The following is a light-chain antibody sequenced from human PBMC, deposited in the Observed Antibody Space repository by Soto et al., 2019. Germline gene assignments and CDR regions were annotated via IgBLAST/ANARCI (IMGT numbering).Light chain of an antibody. Sequence: EIVLTQSPGTLSLSPGERATLSCRASQSVSSSYLAWYQQKPGQAPRLLIYGASSRATGIPDRFSGSGSGTDFILTISRLEPEDFAVYYCQQYGSSPVTFGQGTKLEIK. CDR2: GAS. CDR3: QQYGSSPVT. CDR1: QSVSSSY. V-gene: IGKV3-20*01. J-gene: IGKJ2*01.